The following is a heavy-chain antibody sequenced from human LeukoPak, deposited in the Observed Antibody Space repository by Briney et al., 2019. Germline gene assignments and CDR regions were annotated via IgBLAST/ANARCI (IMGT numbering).Heavy chain of an antibody. J-gene: IGHJ4*02. Sequence: GGSLRLSCAASGFTFDDYTMHWVRQVPGKGLEWVSLINWDGGRTYYADSVKGRFTISRDNSKNTLYLQMNSLRAEDTAVYYCASYSGSYWAFDYWGQGTLVTVSS. CDR2: INWDGGRT. CDR3: ASYSGSYWAFDY. CDR1: GFTFDDYT. D-gene: IGHD1-26*01. V-gene: IGHV3-43*01.